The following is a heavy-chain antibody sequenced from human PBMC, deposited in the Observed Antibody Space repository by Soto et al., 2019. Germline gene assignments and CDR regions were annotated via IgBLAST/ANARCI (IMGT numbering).Heavy chain of an antibody. Sequence: QVHLVQSGAEVKKPGASVKVSCKASGYTFGGYGLAWVRQAPGQGLEWMGWISAYTGNTLYAQKFQDRLTMDKDAPTSRAYMELRSLRSDDTGFYFCARPYGLYGDYALAFQYWGQGTLVIVSS. CDR1: GYTFGGYG. CDR3: ARPYGLYGDYALAFQY. J-gene: IGHJ4*02. CDR2: ISAYTGNT. D-gene: IGHD4-17*01. V-gene: IGHV1-18*04.